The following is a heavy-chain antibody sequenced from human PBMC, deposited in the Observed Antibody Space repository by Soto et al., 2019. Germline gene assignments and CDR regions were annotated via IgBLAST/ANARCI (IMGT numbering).Heavy chain of an antibody. D-gene: IGHD6-13*01. CDR2: VYTSGNP. CDR3: ARYAAETAGDGYWCDP. J-gene: IGHJ5*02. CDR1: GDSFSGYY. V-gene: IGHV4-4*07. Sequence: QVQLQESGPGLVKPSDTLSLTRTVSGDSFSGYYWSWIRQPAGKGLEWIGRVYTSGNPDYNPSLTSRVPVSVDTSKNQFSLKLRLVTAADTAVYYCARYAAETAGDGYWCDPWGQGTLVTVSS.